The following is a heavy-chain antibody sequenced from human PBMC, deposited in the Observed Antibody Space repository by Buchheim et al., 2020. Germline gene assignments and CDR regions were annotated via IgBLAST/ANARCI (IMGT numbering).Heavy chain of an antibody. D-gene: IGHD3-22*01. CDR1: GFTFSSYA. V-gene: IGHV3-23*01. CDR2: VSGSGGST. J-gene: IGHJ4*02. Sequence: EVQLLESGGGLVQPGGSLRLSCAASGFTFSSYALSWVRQAPGKGLEWVSTVSGSGGSTYYADSVKGRFTISRDNSKNTLYLQMNSLRAEDTAVYYCAKDNYYYDSSGYYAIDYWGQGTL. CDR3: AKDNYYYDSSGYYAIDY.